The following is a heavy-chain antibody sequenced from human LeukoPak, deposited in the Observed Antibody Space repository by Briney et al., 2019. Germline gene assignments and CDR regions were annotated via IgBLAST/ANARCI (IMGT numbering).Heavy chain of an antibody. CDR1: GYTYTGYY. CDR3: ASSDGGYLGNFDY. J-gene: IGHJ4*02. D-gene: IGHD5-12*01. Sequence: ASVNVSCKASGYTYTGYYMHWVRQAPGQGLEWMGWINPNSGGTNYAQKFQGRVTMTRDTTISTAYMELSRLRSDETAVYYCASSDGGYLGNFDYWGRGTLVTVSS. CDR2: INPNSGGT. V-gene: IGHV1-2*02.